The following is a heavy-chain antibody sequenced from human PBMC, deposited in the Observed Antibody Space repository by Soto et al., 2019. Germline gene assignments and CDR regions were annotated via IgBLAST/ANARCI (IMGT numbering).Heavy chain of an antibody. D-gene: IGHD2-15*01. CDR2: ISYEGINT. Sequence: QVQLVESGGGVVQPGRSLRLSCAASGFAFSSNAMHWVRQAPGKGLEWVAVISYEGINTYYADSVKGRFTISRDNSKNTLYLQMNGLRVEDTATYYCARVPDFRYCNTGTCYPDSWGQGTLVTVSS. CDR1: GFAFSSNA. J-gene: IGHJ4*02. CDR3: ARVPDFRYCNTGTCYPDS. V-gene: IGHV3-30-3*01.